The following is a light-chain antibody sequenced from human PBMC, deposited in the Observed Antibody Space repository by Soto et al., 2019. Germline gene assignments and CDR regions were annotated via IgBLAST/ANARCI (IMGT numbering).Light chain of an antibody. J-gene: IGKJ5*01. Sequence: DIQMTQSPSSLSASVGDRVTITCRASQSISSYLNWYQQKPGKAPKLLIYAASSLQSGVPSRFSGSGSGTDFTLTISSLPPEDFATYYCQQSYSTPLITFGQGTRLEIK. CDR3: QQSYSTPLIT. CDR2: AAS. CDR1: QSISSY. V-gene: IGKV1-39*01.